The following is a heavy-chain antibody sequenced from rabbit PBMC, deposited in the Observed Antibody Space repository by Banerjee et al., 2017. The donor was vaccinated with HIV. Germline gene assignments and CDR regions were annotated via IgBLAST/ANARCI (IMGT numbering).Heavy chain of an antibody. CDR3: AREYGGYGQM. V-gene: IGHV1S40*01. CDR1: GFSFSSGYW. J-gene: IGHJ4*01. D-gene: IGHD2-1*01. Sequence: QSLEESGGDLVKPGASLTLTCKASGFSFSSGYWICWVRQAPGKGLEWIACIDAGSSDTTYYANWAKGRFTISKTSSTTVTLQMTSLTAADTATYFCAREYGGYGQMWGPGTLVTVS. CDR2: IDAGSSDTT.